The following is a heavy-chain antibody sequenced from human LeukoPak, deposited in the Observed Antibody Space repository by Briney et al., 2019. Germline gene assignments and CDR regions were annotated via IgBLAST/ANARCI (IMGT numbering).Heavy chain of an antibody. CDR2: IIPILGIA. CDR1: GGTFSRYT. CDR3: ARYPGIAVGGYYFDY. J-gene: IGHJ4*02. Sequence: SVKVSRKASGGTFSRYTISWVRQAPGQGLEWMGRIIPILGIANYAQKFSGRVTITADKSTSTAYMELSSLRTEDTAVYYCARYPGIAVGGYYFDYWGQGTLVTVSS. V-gene: IGHV1-69*02. D-gene: IGHD6-19*01.